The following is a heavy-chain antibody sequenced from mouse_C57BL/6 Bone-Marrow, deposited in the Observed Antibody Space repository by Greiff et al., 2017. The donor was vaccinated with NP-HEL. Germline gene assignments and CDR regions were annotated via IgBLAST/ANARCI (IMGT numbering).Heavy chain of an antibody. CDR2: IHPNSGST. J-gene: IGHJ2*01. CDR3: LSTLDY. CDR1: GYTFTSYW. V-gene: IGHV1-64*01. Sequence: QVQLQQSGAELVKPGASVTLSCQASGYTFTSYWMPWVKQRPGPGLEWIGMIHPNSGSTNYNEKFKSKATLTVDKSSSTAYMQLSSLTSEDSAVYYCLSTLDYWGQGTTLTVSS. D-gene: IGHD1-1*01.